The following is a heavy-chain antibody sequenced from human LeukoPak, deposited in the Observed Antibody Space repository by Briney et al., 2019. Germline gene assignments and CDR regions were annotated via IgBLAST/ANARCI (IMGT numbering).Heavy chain of an antibody. V-gene: IGHV4-39*01. Sequence: PSETLSLTCTVSGDSLSSRSYNWGWIRQPPGKGLEWIGNIYNSANTHYNPSLKTRITMSVDTSKNQFSLKLNSVTAADTGIYYCARHSRSGYIGYENAFDIWGQGTMVTVSS. CDR3: ARHSRSGYIGYENAFDI. CDR1: GDSLSSRSYN. CDR2: IYNSANT. J-gene: IGHJ3*02. D-gene: IGHD5-12*01.